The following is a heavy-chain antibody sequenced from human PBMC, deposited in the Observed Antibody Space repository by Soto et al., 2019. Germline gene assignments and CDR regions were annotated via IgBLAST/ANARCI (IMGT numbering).Heavy chain of an antibody. CDR3: ARRRGVGATLADDY. J-gene: IGHJ4*02. Sequence: EVQLVESGGGLVKPGGSLRLSCAASGFTFSSYSMNWVRQAPGKGLEWVSSISSSSSYIYYADSVKGRFTISRDNAKNSLYLQTNSLRAEDTAVYYCARRRGVGATLADDYWGQGTLVTVSS. CDR1: GFTFSSYS. V-gene: IGHV3-21*01. CDR2: ISSSSSYI. D-gene: IGHD1-26*01.